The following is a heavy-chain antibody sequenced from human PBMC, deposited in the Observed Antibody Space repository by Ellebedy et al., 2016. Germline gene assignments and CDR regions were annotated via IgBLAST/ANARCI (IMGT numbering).Heavy chain of an antibody. CDR3: ARRIIVATLDF. V-gene: IGHV4-39*01. D-gene: IGHD5-12*01. CDR1: GGSIRSSSYY. J-gene: IGHJ4*02. CDR2: VYYGVTT. Sequence: SETLSLTCTVSGGSIRSSSYYWAWIRQPPGKGLEWIGSVYYGVTTFYNPSLKSRVTISADTSKNQFSLKLSSVTAADTAVYYCARRIIVATLDFWGPGTLVTVSS.